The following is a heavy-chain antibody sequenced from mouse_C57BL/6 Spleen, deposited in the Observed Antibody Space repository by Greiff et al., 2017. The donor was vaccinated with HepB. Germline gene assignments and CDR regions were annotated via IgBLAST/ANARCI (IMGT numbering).Heavy chain of an antibody. CDR2: ISSGGSYT. V-gene: IGHV5-6*02. CDR3: ARPYYYGSSYWYFDV. CDR1: GFTFSSYG. Sequence: DVKLVESGGDLVKPGGSLKLSCAASGFTFSSYGMSWVRQTPDKRLEWVATISSGGSYTYYPDSVKGRFTISRDNAKNTLYLQISSLKSEDTAMYYCARPYYYGSSYWYFDVWGTGTTVTVSS. D-gene: IGHD1-1*01. J-gene: IGHJ1*03.